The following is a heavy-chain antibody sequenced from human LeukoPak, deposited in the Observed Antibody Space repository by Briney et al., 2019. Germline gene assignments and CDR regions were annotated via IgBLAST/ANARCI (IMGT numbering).Heavy chain of an antibody. CDR2: ISSSSSYI. J-gene: IGHJ4*02. CDR1: GFTFSSYS. CDR3: ARDPLGAVAGTYFDY. D-gene: IGHD6-19*01. V-gene: IGHV3-21*01. Sequence: GGSLRLSCAASGFTFSSYSMNWVRQAPRKGLEWVSSISSSSSYIYYADSVKGRFTISRDNAKNSLYLQMNSLRAEDTAVYYCARDPLGAVAGTYFDYWGQGTLVTVSS.